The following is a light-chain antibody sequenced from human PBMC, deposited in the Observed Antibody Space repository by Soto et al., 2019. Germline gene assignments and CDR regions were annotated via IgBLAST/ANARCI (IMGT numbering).Light chain of an antibody. CDR2: DAS. V-gene: IGKV1-33*01. CDR1: QDIRKY. Sequence: DIQMTQSPSSLSASLGDRVTSTCQASQDIRKYLNWYQQKPGKAPNLLIYDASNLRAGVPSRFSGSGAGRKFSFPISSLQQEDIATYYCEHYDHLQPLSFGGGTKVEIK. CDR3: EHYDHLQPLS. J-gene: IGKJ4*01.